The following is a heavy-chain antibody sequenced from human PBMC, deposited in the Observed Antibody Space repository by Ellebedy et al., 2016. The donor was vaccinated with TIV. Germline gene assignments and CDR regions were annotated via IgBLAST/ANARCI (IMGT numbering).Heavy chain of an antibody. CDR3: AKAPYSSGWYSGGDY. D-gene: IGHD6-13*01. V-gene: IGHV3-33*06. CDR2: IWYDGSDQ. CDR1: GFTFSSYG. J-gene: IGHJ4*02. Sequence: GESLKISCAASGFTFSSYGMHWVRQAPGKGLEWVAVIWYDGSDQYYADSVKGRFTISRDNSKNTLYLQMNSLRAEDTAVYYCAKAPYSSGWYSGGDYWGQGTLVTVSS.